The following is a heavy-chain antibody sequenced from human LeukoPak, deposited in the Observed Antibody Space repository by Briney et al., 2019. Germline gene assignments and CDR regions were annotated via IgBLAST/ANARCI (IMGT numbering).Heavy chain of an antibody. V-gene: IGHV3-23*01. Sequence: PGGALRLSCAASRFTFSGYSMSRVRQAPGKGRERVSDISGIGGSTYYAHTVRGRFTMSRDNSKNTLYLQMNSLRAEDTTVYDCETDGVSGFDYWGQGTLVTVSS. CDR2: ISGIGGST. J-gene: IGHJ4*02. D-gene: IGHD6-6*01. CDR3: ETDGVSGFDY. CDR1: RFTFSGYS.